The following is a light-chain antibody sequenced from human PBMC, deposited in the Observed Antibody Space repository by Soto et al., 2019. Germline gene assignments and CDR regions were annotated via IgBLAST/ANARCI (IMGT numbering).Light chain of an antibody. Sequence: IQMTPSPSFLSAYVGDRVTITCRASQAISNYLNWYQQKPGKAPNLLIFGAKTLQSGVPSRFSGSGSGTDFTLTIIGLQPEDFATYYCQQFLLPTLTFGPGTKVDI. J-gene: IGKJ3*01. V-gene: IGKV1-39*01. CDR3: QQFLLPTLT. CDR2: GAK. CDR1: QAISNY.